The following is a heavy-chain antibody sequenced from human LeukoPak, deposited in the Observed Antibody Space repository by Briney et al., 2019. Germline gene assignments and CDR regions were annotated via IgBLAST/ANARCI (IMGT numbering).Heavy chain of an antibody. CDR2: IRSKVYGGTT. D-gene: IGHD2-21*02. CDR1: GFTFGDYA. CDR3: ARVRVAYCGGDCYSDY. V-gene: IGHV3-49*03. Sequence: GGSLRLSCTASGFTFGDYAMSWFRQAPGKGLEWVGFIRSKVYGGTTEYAASVKGRFIISRDDSISIAYLQMNSLKIEDTAVYYCARVRVAYCGGDCYSDYWGQGALVTVSS. J-gene: IGHJ4*02.